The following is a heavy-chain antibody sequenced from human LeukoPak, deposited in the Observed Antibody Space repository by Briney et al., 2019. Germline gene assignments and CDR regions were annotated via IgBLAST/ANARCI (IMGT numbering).Heavy chain of an antibody. CDR3: ARDVSDSSGYSFIDY. CDR2: ISSSGSYI. D-gene: IGHD3-22*01. V-gene: IGHV3-21*01. J-gene: IGHJ4*02. Sequence: GGSLRLSCAASGFTFSSYSMNWVRQAPGKGLEWASSISSSGSYIYYADSVKGRFTISRDNAKNSLYLQMNSLRAEDTAVYYCARDVSDSSGYSFIDYWGQGTLVTVSS. CDR1: GFTFSSYS.